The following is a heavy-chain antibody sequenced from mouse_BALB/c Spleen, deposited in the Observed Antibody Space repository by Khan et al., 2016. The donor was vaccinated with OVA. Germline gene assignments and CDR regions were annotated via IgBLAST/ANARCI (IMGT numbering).Heavy chain of an antibody. CDR3: SRVGLGRAMDY. Sequence: QSGAEVMKPGASVKISCKTTGYTFSSYWIEWVKQTPGHGLEWIGEILPGSVSIKYNEKFKGKATFTAETSSNTAYIQFSSLTSEDSAVYYCSRVGLGRAMDYWGQGTSVAVSS. D-gene: IGHD4-1*01. J-gene: IGHJ4*01. CDR2: ILPGSVSI. V-gene: IGHV1-9*01. CDR1: GYTFSSYW.